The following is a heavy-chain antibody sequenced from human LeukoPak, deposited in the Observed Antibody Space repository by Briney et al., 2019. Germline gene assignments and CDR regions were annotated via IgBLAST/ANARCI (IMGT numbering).Heavy chain of an antibody. J-gene: IGHJ4*02. D-gene: IGHD5-24*01. CDR2: ISGSGGRT. Sequence: GGSLRLSCAASGFTFSSYVMSWVRQAPGKGLEWVSVISGSGGRTSYADSVKGRFTISRDNSKNTLYLQMSSLRAEDTAVYYCAKQVEMATFDYWGQGTLVTVSS. V-gene: IGHV3-23*01. CDR3: AKQVEMATFDY. CDR1: GFTFSSYV.